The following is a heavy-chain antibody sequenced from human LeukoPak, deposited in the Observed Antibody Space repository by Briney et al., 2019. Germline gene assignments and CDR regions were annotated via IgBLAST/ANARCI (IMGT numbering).Heavy chain of an antibody. J-gene: IGHJ4*02. CDR2: IKVDGSEK. V-gene: IGHV3-7*01. CDR1: GFTFSNFW. Sequence: GGSLRLSCVVSGFTFSNFWTSWVRQAPGKGLEWVANIKVDGSEKYYAESVKGRFTVSRDNAKNTLYLQVNNLRAEDTAVYYCARGPNSNWSGLDFWGQGTLLTVSS. CDR3: ARGPNSNWSGLDF. D-gene: IGHD6-6*01.